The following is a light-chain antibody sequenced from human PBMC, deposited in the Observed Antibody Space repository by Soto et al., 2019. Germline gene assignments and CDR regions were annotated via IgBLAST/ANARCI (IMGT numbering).Light chain of an antibody. CDR1: RSLVYNDGNTY. CDR2: RVS. V-gene: IGKV2-30*01. J-gene: IGKJ2*01. Sequence: DLVMTQSPLSLPVTLGQPASISCRSSRSLVYNDGNTYLNWFHQRPGQSPRRLIYRVSDRDSGVPDRFSGTGSGTDFTLQISRVEAEDLGVYYCMQGTNWPYTLGQGTELEIK. CDR3: MQGTNWPYT.